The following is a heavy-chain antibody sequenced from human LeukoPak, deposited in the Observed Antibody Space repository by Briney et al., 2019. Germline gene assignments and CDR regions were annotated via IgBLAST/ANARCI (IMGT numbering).Heavy chain of an antibody. Sequence: GRSLRLSCAASGFTFSSYWMNWVRQAPGQGLEWVANIKQDGSAKYYVDSVKGRFTISRDNAKNSLYLQMNSLRAEDTAVYYCASVQRYSGSYYVDYWGQGALVTVSS. CDR3: ASVQRYSGSYYVDY. J-gene: IGHJ4*02. V-gene: IGHV3-7*01. CDR1: GFTFSSYW. CDR2: IKQDGSAK. D-gene: IGHD1-26*01.